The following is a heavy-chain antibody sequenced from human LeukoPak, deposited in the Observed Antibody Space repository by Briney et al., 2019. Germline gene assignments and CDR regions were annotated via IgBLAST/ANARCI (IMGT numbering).Heavy chain of an antibody. CDR2: IHYSGST. CDR1: SGSISSYY. D-gene: IGHD3-3*01. Sequence: SETLSLTCTVSSGSISSYYWNWIRQPPGKGLEWIGYIHYSGSTNYNPSLKSRVTISVETSKNQFSLKLASVTAADTAVYYCARGSVLVALDYWGQGTLVTVSS. V-gene: IGHV4-59*01. CDR3: ARGSVLVALDY. J-gene: IGHJ4*02.